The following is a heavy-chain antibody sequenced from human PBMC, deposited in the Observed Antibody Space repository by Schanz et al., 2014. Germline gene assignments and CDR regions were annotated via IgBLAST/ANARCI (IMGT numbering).Heavy chain of an antibody. CDR3: ARLVGPSFYYGMDV. D-gene: IGHD2-15*01. CDR2: IYDSGNT. J-gene: IGHJ6*02. V-gene: IGHV4-31*03. Sequence: QVQLQESGPGLVKPSQTLSLTCNVSGDSMSSGSYYWNWIRQHPGKGLEWIGYIYDSGNTYYNPSLKSRVTMSIDTSENQFSLNLRSVTGADTAVYYCARLVGPSFYYGMDVWGQGTTVTVSS. CDR1: GDSMSSGSYY.